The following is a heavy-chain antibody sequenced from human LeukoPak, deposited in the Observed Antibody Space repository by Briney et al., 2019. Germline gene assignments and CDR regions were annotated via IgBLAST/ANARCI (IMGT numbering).Heavy chain of an antibody. Sequence: SETLSLTCAVSGGSISSSSYYWVWIRQPPGKGLEWIGSIYYRGSTYYNASLKSRVTISVDTSKNQFSLKLNSVTAADTAVYYCARRTSGLDYWGAGTLVTVSS. V-gene: IGHV4-39*01. D-gene: IGHD3-10*01. CDR3: ARRTSGLDY. J-gene: IGHJ4*02. CDR1: GGSISSSSYY. CDR2: IYYRGST.